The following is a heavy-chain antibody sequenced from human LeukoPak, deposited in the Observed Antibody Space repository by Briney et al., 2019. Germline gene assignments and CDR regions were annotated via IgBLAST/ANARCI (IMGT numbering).Heavy chain of an antibody. J-gene: IGHJ4*02. CDR1: GFTFSNYS. CDR3: AKGEGYAYSSGSVY. CDR2: ISSLSSYI. Sequence: PGGSLRLSCAASGFTFSNYSMNWVRQAPGKGLEWVSSISSLSSYIYYADSLKGRFTISRDNAKNSLYLQMNSLRAEDTAVYYCAKGEGYAYSSGSVYWGQGTLVTVSS. D-gene: IGHD6-19*01. V-gene: IGHV3-21*01.